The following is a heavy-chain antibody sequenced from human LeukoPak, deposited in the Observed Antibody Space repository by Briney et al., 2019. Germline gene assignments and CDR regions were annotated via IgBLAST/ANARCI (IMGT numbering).Heavy chain of an antibody. CDR2: INHSGST. CDR1: GGSFSGYY. Sequence: SETLSLTCAVYGGSFSGYYWSWIRQPPGKGLEWIGEINHSGSTNYNPSLKSRVTISVDTSKNQFSLKLSSVTAADTAVYYCVSLNSNIVVVPAAMGIWSNDAFDIWGQGTMVTVSS. D-gene: IGHD2-2*01. J-gene: IGHJ3*02. V-gene: IGHV4-34*01. CDR3: VSLNSNIVVVPAAMGIWSNDAFDI.